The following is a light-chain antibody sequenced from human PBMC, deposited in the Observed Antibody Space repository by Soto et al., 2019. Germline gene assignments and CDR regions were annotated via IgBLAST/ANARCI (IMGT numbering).Light chain of an antibody. CDR3: QHWTDYSWT. J-gene: IGKJ1*01. V-gene: IGKV1-5*03. CDR2: KTS. Sequence: DIHMTQSPSTLSASVGDRVTITCRASQSITTWLAWYQQKPGKAPNLLIYKTSSLESGVPSRFSGSGSGTEFTLTISSLQPDDFATYYCQHWTDYSWTCGEGTKVEVK. CDR1: QSITTW.